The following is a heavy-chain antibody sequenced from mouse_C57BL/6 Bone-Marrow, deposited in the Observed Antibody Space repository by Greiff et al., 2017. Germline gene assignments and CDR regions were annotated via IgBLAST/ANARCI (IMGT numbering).Heavy chain of an antibody. CDR1: GYTFTSYW. D-gene: IGHD1-1*01. J-gene: IGHJ4*01. CDR3: AIIPFITTVVAPYYYAMDY. CDR2: IHPSDSDT. V-gene: IGHV1-74*01. Sequence: QVQLQQPGAELVKPGASVKVSCKASGYTFTSYWMHWVKQRPGQGLEWIGRIHPSDSDTNYNQKFKGKATLTVDKSSSTAYMQLSSLTSEDSAVYYCAIIPFITTVVAPYYYAMDYWGQGTSVTVSS.